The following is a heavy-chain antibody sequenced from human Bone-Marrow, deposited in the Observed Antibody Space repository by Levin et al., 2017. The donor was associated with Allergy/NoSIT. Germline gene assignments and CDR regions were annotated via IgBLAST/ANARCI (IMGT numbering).Heavy chain of an antibody. CDR3: ARQFGVRIVVVVAATGNWFDP. CDR1: GGSISSSSYY. CDR2: IYYSGST. Sequence: SETLSLTCTVSGGSISSSSYYWGWIRQPPGKGLEWIGSIYYSGSTYYNPSLKSRVTISVDTSKNQFSLKLSSVTAADTAVYYCARQFGVRIVVVVAATGNWFDPWGQGTLVTVSS. J-gene: IGHJ5*02. V-gene: IGHV4-39*01. D-gene: IGHD2-15*01.